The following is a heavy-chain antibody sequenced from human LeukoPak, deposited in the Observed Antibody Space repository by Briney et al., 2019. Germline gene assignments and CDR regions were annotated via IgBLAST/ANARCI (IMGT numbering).Heavy chain of an antibody. CDR3: ARVMEQQLADNWFDP. CDR1: GYTFTSYY. D-gene: IGHD6-13*01. V-gene: IGHV1-46*01. J-gene: IGHJ5*02. Sequence: ASVKVSCNSSGYTFTSYYMHWVRQAPGQGLEWMGIINPSGSSTSYAQKFQGRVTMTRDTSTSKVYMELSSLRSEDTAVYYCARVMEQQLADNWFDPWGQGTLVTVSS. CDR2: INPSGSST.